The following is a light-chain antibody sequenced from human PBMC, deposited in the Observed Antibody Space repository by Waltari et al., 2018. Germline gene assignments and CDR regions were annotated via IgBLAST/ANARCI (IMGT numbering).Light chain of an antibody. CDR2: LDSDGGH. Sequence: QPVVTQAPSASASLGASVRLTCVLSSGHSSYGIAWHQQQQGKAPRFLMRLDSDGGHSRGDGIPDRFSGSRSGAERYLAISNVQSEDEADYYCQTWDTGLHVFGSGTKLTVL. CDR1: SGHSSYG. J-gene: IGLJ6*01. CDR3: QTWDTGLHV. V-gene: IGLV4-69*01.